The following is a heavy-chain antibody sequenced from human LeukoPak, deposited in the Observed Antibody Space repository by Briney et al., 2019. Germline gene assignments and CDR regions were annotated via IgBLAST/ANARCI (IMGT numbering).Heavy chain of an antibody. V-gene: IGHV4-59*08. CDR3: ARHYTSAWSDAFDI. D-gene: IGHD6-19*01. CDR2: IYYSGST. Sequence: SETLSLTCTVSGGSISSYYWSWIRQPPGKGLEWIGYIYYSGSTNYNPSLKSRVTISVDTSKNQFSLKLSSVTAADTAVYYCARHYTSAWSDAFDIWGQGTMVTVSS. CDR1: GGSISSYY. J-gene: IGHJ3*02.